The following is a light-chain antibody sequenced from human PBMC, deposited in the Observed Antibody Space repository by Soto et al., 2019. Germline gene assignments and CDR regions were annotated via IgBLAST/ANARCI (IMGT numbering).Light chain of an antibody. V-gene: IGKV3-20*01. CDR1: QSISQW. CDR3: QQFCSYPLT. J-gene: IGKJ4*01. CDR2: DAS. Sequence: TQSPSILSASVGDRVTITCRTSQSISQWVAWYQQKPGQAPRLLIYDASSRATGIPDRFSGSGSGTDFTLTISRLEPEDFAVYYCQQFCSYPLTFGGGTKVAIK.